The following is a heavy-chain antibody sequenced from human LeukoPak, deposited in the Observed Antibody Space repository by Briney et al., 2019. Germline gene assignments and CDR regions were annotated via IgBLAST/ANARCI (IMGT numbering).Heavy chain of an antibody. J-gene: IGHJ4*02. CDR1: GFTFSSYA. Sequence: GGPLRLSCAASGFTFSSYAMSWVRQAPGKGLEWVSGINDISTDRYYADSVRGRFSISRDNSKNTLYLQMNSLRAEDTAIYYCAKEVSSSWSHWGQGTLVTVSS. D-gene: IGHD6-13*01. V-gene: IGHV3-23*01. CDR3: AKEVSSSWSH. CDR2: INDISTDR.